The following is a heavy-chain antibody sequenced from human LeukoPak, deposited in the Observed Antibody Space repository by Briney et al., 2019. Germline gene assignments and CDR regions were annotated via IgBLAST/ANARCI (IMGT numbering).Heavy chain of an antibody. Sequence: GGSLRLSCAASGFTFSSYSMNWVRQAPGKGLEWVSAISGSGGSTYYADSVKGRFTISRDNSKNTLYLQTNSLRAEDTAVYYCAKDLYYYDSSGPELRFDPWGQGTLVTVSS. D-gene: IGHD3-22*01. J-gene: IGHJ5*02. CDR2: ISGSGGST. CDR3: AKDLYYYDSSGPELRFDP. CDR1: GFTFSSYS. V-gene: IGHV3-23*01.